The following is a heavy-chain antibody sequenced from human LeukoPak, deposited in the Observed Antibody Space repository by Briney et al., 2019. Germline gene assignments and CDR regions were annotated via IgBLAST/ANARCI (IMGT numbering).Heavy chain of an antibody. Sequence: SETLSLTCTVSGASISDSDFFWAWVRQPPGKGLEWIGNIYYSGSTYYNPSLKSRVTISVDTSKNQFSLKLSSVTAADTAVYYCARDDGSSSLWGQGTLVTVSS. CDR2: IYYSGST. V-gene: IGHV4-39*02. CDR1: GASISDSDFF. J-gene: IGHJ4*02. CDR3: ARDDGSSSL. D-gene: IGHD2-2*01.